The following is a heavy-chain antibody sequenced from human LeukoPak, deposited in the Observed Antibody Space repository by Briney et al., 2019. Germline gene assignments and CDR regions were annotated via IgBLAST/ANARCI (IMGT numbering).Heavy chain of an antibody. Sequence: PSETLSLTCTVSGGSISSYYWSWIRQPPGKGPEWMGYRYHSGSSNYNPSLKSRVTISVDTSKNQFSLKLSSVTAADTAVYYCARDLRVVGSGAFDIWGQGTMVTVSS. CDR1: GGSISSYY. V-gene: IGHV4-59*01. CDR2: RYHSGSS. CDR3: ARDLRVVGSGAFDI. J-gene: IGHJ3*02. D-gene: IGHD2-15*01.